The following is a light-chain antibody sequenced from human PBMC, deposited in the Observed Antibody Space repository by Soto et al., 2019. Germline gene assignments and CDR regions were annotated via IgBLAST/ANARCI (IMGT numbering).Light chain of an antibody. CDR2: GAS. Sequence: EIVMTQSPETLFVSLGEGATLSCRSSQSVSSQLAWYQHKPGQAPRFLIYGASNRASGIPARFSGSGSGTEFTLTISSLQSEDFAVYYCQQYGDSPLTFGGGTKVDI. J-gene: IGKJ4*01. CDR3: QQYGDSPLT. V-gene: IGKV3-15*01. CDR1: QSVSSQ.